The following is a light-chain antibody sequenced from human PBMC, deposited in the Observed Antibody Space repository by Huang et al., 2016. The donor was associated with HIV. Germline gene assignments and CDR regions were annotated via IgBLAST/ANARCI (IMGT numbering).Light chain of an antibody. CDR3: QQRGAWPLT. CDR2: DSF. V-gene: IGKV3-11*01. CDR1: QNINKY. Sequence: DIVLTQSPATLSLSPGQRATLSCRASQNINKYLVWYQQKPGQAPRLLIYDSFNRATGIPARFSGSGSGTDFTLTINTLEPEDFAVYYCQQRGAWPLTFGGGTKVEIK. J-gene: IGKJ4*01.